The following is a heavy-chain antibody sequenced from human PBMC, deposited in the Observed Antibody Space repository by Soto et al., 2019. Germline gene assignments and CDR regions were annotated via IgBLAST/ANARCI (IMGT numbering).Heavy chain of an antibody. CDR1: GFTFSSYA. CDR3: ARDGAWGSHSYGYGYYYYGMDV. CDR2: ISYDGSNK. J-gene: IGHJ6*02. Sequence: GGSLRLSCAASGFTFSSYAMHWVRQAPGKGLEWVAVISYDGSNKYYADSVKGRFTISRDNSKNTLYLQMNSLRAEDTAVYYCARDGAWGSHSYGYGYYYYGMDVWGQGXTVTVSS. V-gene: IGHV3-30-3*01. D-gene: IGHD5-18*01.